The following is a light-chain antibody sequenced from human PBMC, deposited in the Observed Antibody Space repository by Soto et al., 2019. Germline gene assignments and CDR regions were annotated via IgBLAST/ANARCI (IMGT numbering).Light chain of an antibody. CDR2: AAS. CDR3: QQSYSTPSP. Sequence: QFTQSPSSLSESIGDRVTITCRAGQGISTYLAWYQQKPRKAPKLLIYAASTLQSGVPSRFSGSGSGTDFTLTISSLQPEDFATYYCQQSYSTPSPFGQGARLEIK. CDR1: QGISTY. V-gene: IGKV1-39*01. J-gene: IGKJ5*01.